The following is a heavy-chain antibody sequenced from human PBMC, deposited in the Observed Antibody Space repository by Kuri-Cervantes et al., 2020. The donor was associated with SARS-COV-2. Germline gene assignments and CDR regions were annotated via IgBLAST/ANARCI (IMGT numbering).Heavy chain of an antibody. CDR3: ARDLRLGKSLDY. CDR1: GFTFSSYA. V-gene: IGHV3-23*01. D-gene: IGHD7-27*01. J-gene: IGHJ4*02. CDR2: ISGSGGST. Sequence: GESLKISCAASGFTFSSYAMSWVRQAPGKGLEWVSAISGSGGSTYYADSVKGRFTISRDNAKNSLYLQMSSLRGEDTAVYYCARDLRLGKSLDYWGQGTLVTVSS.